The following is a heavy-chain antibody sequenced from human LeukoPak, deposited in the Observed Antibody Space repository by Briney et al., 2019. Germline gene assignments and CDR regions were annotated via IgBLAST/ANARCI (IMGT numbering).Heavy chain of an antibody. Sequence: SDTLSLTCTVSGGSISSYYWIWIRQPAGKGLEWIGRIYTSESTNYNPSLKRRVTMSVDTSKNQFSLKLSSVTAADTAVYYCARQDYYDSSAPLDHWGQGTLVTVSS. V-gene: IGHV4-4*07. J-gene: IGHJ4*02. CDR3: ARQDYYDSSAPLDH. D-gene: IGHD3-22*01. CDR1: GGSISSYY. CDR2: IYTSEST.